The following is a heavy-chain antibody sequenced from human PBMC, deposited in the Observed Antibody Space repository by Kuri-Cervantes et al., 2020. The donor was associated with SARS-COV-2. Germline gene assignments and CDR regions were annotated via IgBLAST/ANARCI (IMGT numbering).Heavy chain of an antibody. CDR1: GGSISSGSYY. J-gene: IGHJ5*02. V-gene: IGHV4-61*09. D-gene: IGHD3-22*01. CDR3: ARHGYGSSHLNNWFDP. CDR2: IYTSGST. Sequence: SETLSLTCTVSGGSISSGSYYWSWIRQPAGKGLEWIGHIYTSGSTNYNPSLKSRVTISVDTSKNQFSLKLSSVTAADTAVYYCARHGYGSSHLNNWFDPWGQGTLVTVSS.